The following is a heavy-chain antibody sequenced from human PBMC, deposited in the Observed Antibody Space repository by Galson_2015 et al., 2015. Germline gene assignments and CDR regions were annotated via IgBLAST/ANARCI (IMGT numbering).Heavy chain of an antibody. CDR2: IWYDGSNK. CDR1: GFTFSSYG. Sequence: SLRLSCAASGFTFSSYGMHWVRQAPGKGLEWVAVIWYDGSNKYYADSVKGRFTISRDNSKNTLYLQMNSLRAEDTAVYYCAKVEGIVVVPAAIGFDPWGQGTLVTVSS. V-gene: IGHV3-33*06. J-gene: IGHJ5*02. D-gene: IGHD2-2*01. CDR3: AKVEGIVVVPAAIGFDP.